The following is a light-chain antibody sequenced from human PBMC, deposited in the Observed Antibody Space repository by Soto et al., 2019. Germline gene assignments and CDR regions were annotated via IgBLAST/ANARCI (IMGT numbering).Light chain of an antibody. V-gene: IGLV1-40*01. CDR1: TSNIGAGYD. J-gene: IGLJ3*02. CDR2: SHN. CDR3: QSYDISLGGSGV. Sequence: QSVLTQPPSVSGAPGQRVTISCTGSTSNIGAGYDVHWYQQLPGTAPRLLISSHNNRPSGVPDRFFGSKSGTSASLTIIGLKAEDEADYYCQSYDISLGGSGVFGGGTQLTVL.